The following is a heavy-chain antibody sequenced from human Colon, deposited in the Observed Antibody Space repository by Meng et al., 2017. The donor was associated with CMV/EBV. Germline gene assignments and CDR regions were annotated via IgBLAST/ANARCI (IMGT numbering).Heavy chain of an antibody. D-gene: IGHD1-1*01. CDR3: ARGVGHATNNSLDH. Sequence: SETLSLTCNVSGASLSSNIYYWSWIRQPPGKGLEWIAYIDNSGTTKYNPYLKSRVTISVDSSKNQFSLKVSSVTAADTAMYFCARGVGHATNNSLDHWGQGTLVTVSS. CDR1: GASLSSNIYY. CDR2: IDNSGTT. V-gene: IGHV4-61*01. J-gene: IGHJ4*02.